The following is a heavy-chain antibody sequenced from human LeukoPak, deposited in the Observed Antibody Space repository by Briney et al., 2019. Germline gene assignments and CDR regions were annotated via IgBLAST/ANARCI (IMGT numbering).Heavy chain of an antibody. CDR2: IISSSSTI. CDR3: ARGPYYYDSSGCLDY. V-gene: IGHV3-48*01. Sequence: GGSLRLSCAASGFTFTSYSMNWVRQAPGKGLEWVSYIISSSSTIYYADSVKGRFTISRDNAKNSLYLQMNSLRAEDTAVYYCARGPYYYDSSGCLDYWGEGTLVTVSS. CDR1: GFTFTSYS. J-gene: IGHJ4*02. D-gene: IGHD3-22*01.